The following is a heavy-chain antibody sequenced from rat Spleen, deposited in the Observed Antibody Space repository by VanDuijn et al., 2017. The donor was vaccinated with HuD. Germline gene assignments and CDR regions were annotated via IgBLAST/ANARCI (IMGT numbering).Heavy chain of an antibody. D-gene: IGHD1-12*02. CDR3: VRLPYYYDGSYYYYLDH. CDR1: GFTFSDFY. V-gene: IGHV5-29*01. J-gene: IGHJ2*01. Sequence: EVQLVESDGGLVQPGRSLKLSCAASGFTFSDFYMAWVRQAPTKGLEWVATISYDGSKIYYRDSVKGRFTISRDNARSTLKLHMDSLRSEETATYYCVRLPYYYDGSYYYYLDHWGQGVMVTVSS. CDR2: ISYDGSKI.